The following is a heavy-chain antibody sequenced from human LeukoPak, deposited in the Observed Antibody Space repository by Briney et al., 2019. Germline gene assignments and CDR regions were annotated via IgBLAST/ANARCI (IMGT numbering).Heavy chain of an antibody. CDR2: IYYSGST. J-gene: IGHJ5*02. CDR1: GGSISSYY. V-gene: IGHV4-59*08. Sequence: SETLSLTCAVSGGSISSYYWSWIRQPPGKGLEWIGYIYYSGSTNYNPSLKSRVTISVDTSKNQFSLKLSSVTAADTAVYYCARHESIAAAPFDPWGQGTLVTVSS. D-gene: IGHD6-13*01. CDR3: ARHESIAAAPFDP.